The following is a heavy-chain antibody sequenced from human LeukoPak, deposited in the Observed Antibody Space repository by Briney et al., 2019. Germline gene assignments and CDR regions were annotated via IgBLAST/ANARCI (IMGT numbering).Heavy chain of an antibody. CDR3: VRTLDY. CDR1: GGSFSGYY. J-gene: IGHJ4*02. V-gene: IGHV4-34*01. CDR2: INHSGST. Sequence: KTSETLSLTCAVYGGSFSGYYWSWIRQPPGKGLEWIGEINHSGSTNYNPSLKSRVTISVDTSKNQFSLKLSSVTAADTAVYYCVRTLDYWGQGTLVTVSS.